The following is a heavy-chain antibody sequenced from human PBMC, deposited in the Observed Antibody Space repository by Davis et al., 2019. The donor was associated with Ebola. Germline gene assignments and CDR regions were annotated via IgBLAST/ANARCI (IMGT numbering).Heavy chain of an antibody. CDR1: GYTFTSYA. V-gene: IGHV1-69*05. CDR2: IIPIFGTA. CDR3: ARRTAPGWFDP. J-gene: IGHJ5*02. Sequence: SVKVSCKASGYTFTSYAMNWVRQAPGQGLEWMGGIIPIFGTANYAQKLQGRVTMTTDTSTSTAYMELRSLRSDDTAVYYCARRTAPGWFDPWGQGTLVTVSS.